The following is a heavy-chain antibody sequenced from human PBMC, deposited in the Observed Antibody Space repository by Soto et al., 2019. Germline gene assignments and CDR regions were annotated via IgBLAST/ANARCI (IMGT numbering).Heavy chain of an antibody. CDR2: IWYDGSNK. V-gene: IGHV3-33*01. J-gene: IGHJ3*02. Sequence: QVQLVESGGGVVQPWRSLRLSCAASGFTFSSYGMHWVRQAPGKGLEWVAVIWYDGSNKYYADSVKGRFTISRDNSKNRLYLKMNSLRAEGTAVYYCARASGGIGYCSGGSCATDAFDIWGEGTMVPVSS. D-gene: IGHD2-15*01. CDR3: ARASGGIGYCSGGSCATDAFDI. CDR1: GFTFSSYG.